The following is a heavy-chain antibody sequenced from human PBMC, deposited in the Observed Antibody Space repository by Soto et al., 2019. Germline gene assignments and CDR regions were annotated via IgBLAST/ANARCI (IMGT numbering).Heavy chain of an antibody. V-gene: IGHV3-30*18. D-gene: IGHD2-2*01. Sequence: PGGSLRLSCAASGFTFSSYGMHWVRQAPGKGLEWVAVISYDGSNKYYADSVKGRFTISRDNSKNTLYLQMNSLRAEGTAVYYCAKDRVPAAMLKGRYYYGMDVWGQGTTVTVSS. CDR1: GFTFSSYG. CDR2: ISYDGSNK. CDR3: AKDRVPAAMLKGRYYYGMDV. J-gene: IGHJ6*02.